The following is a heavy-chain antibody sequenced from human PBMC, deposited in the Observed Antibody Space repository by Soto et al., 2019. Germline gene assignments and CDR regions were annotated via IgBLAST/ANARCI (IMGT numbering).Heavy chain of an antibody. CDR1: ASIFRGYG. V-gene: IGHV3-33*01. Sequence: QELLVESGGGVVQPGRSLRLSCAASASIFRGYGMHWVRQAPGKGLEWVAVIWFDGSNKYYADSVKGRFTISRDNSNNMLYLQMDSLRAEDTAVYYCARGGIGGTAFRGFCDYWGQGALVTVSS. J-gene: IGHJ4*02. CDR3: ARGGIGGTAFRGFCDY. D-gene: IGHD1-7*01. CDR2: IWFDGSNK.